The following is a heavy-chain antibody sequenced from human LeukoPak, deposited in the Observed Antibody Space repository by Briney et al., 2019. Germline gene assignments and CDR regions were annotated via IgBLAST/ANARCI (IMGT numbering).Heavy chain of an antibody. CDR1: GVTFSGYS. CDR3: ARDGTGYSSSWLYYYYMDV. CDR2: ITATSLHI. J-gene: IGHJ6*03. Sequence: GGSLRLSCAASGVTFSGYSMNWVCQAPGKGLEWVSAITATSLHIYYADSVKGRFTISRDNAKNSLYLQMNSLRAEDTAVYYCARDGTGYSSSWLYYYYMDVWGKGTTVTVSS. V-gene: IGHV3-21*01. D-gene: IGHD6-13*01.